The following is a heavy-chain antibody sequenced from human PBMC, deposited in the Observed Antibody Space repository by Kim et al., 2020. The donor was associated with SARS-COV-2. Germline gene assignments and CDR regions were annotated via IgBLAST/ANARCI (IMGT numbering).Heavy chain of an antibody. Sequence: SSVKVSCKASGGTFSNYAISWVRQAPGQGLEWMGGIIPIFGTANYAQKFQGRVTITADESTSTAYMELSSLRSEDTAVYYCARSGYSSSWYNYYGMDVWGQGTTVTVSS. V-gene: IGHV1-69*13. CDR3: ARSGYSSSWYNYYGMDV. CDR2: IIPIFGTA. D-gene: IGHD6-13*01. J-gene: IGHJ6*02. CDR1: GGTFSNYA.